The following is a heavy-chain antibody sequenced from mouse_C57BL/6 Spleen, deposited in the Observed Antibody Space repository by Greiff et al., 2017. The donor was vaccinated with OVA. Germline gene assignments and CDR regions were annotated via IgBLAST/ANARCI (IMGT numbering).Heavy chain of an antibody. CDR3: ATPIYYDYDWFAY. Sequence: VQLQQSGPELVKPGASVKISCKASGYSFTGYYMNWVKQSPEKSLEWIGEINPSTGGTTYNQKFKAKATFTADTSSNTAYMQLSSLTTEDSAIYYCATPIYYDYDWFAYWGQGTLVTVSA. V-gene: IGHV1-42*01. CDR1: GYSFTGYY. J-gene: IGHJ3*01. D-gene: IGHD2-4*01. CDR2: INPSTGGT.